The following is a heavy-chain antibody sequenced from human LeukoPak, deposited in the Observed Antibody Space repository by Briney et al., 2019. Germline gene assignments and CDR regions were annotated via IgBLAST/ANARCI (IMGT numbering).Heavy chain of an antibody. D-gene: IGHD5-18*01. Sequence: ASVKVSCKASGYTFTSYDINWVRQATGQGLEWMGWMNPNSGNTGYAQKFQGRVTITRNTSISTAYMELSSLRSEDTAVYYCARMPIAGSWDTAMGLSKGAFDIWGQGTMVTVSS. CDR2: MNPNSGNT. J-gene: IGHJ3*02. V-gene: IGHV1-8*03. CDR3: ARMPIAGSWDTAMGLSKGAFDI. CDR1: GYTFTSYD.